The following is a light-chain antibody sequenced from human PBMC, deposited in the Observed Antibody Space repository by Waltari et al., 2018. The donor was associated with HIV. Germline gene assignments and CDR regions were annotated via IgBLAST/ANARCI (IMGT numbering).Light chain of an antibody. CDR3: QAWGINSVI. J-gene: IGLJ2*01. CDR2: QDT. V-gene: IGLV3-1*01. Sequence: SYGLSQPPSVPVSPGQTASITWFGDKLGDKYVSWYQQKTGQSPVLVVYQDTKRPSGIPDRFSGSNSGNTATLTISGTQAVDEADYYCQAWGINSVIFGGGTHLTVL. CDR1: KLGDKY.